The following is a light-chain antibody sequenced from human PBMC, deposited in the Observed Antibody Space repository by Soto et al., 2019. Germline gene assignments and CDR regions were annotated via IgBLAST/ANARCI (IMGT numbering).Light chain of an antibody. CDR2: DAS. V-gene: IGKV3-20*01. CDR3: QHYGRSPPSWT. CDR1: QSVSSNY. J-gene: IGKJ1*01. Sequence: EIVLTQSPGTLSLSPGERATLSCRASQSVSSNYLAWYQQKPGQPPRLLISDASNRATGIPDRFSGSGSGTDFTLTISGLEPADFAVYYCQHYGRSPPSWTFGQGTKVEIK.